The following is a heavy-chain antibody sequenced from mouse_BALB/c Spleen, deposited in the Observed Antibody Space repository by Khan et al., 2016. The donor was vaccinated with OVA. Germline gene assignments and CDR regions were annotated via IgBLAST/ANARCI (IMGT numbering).Heavy chain of an antibody. V-gene: IGHV3-2*02. CDR1: GYSITSDYA. CDR3: ASWFTY. Sequence: QLEESGPGLVKPSQSLSLTCTVTGYSITSDYAWNWIRQFPGNKLEWMGYISYSGSTTYNPSLKSRISINRDTSKNQFFLQFNSLTIEDTATYDSASWFTYWGQGTLVTVSA. CDR2: ISYSGST. J-gene: IGHJ3*01.